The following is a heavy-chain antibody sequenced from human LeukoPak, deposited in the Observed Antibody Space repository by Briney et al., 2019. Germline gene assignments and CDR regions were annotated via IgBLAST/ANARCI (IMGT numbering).Heavy chain of an antibody. CDR1: GFTFSSYG. V-gene: IGHV3-23*01. CDR3: AKAAHMVRGADNWFDP. CDR2: ISGSGGST. D-gene: IGHD3-10*01. Sequence: GGSLRLSCAASGFTFSSYGMSWVRQAPGKGLEWVSAISGSGGSTYYADSVKGRFTISRDNSKNTLYLQMNSLRAEDTAVYYCAKAAHMVRGADNWFDPWGQGTLVTVSS. J-gene: IGHJ5*02.